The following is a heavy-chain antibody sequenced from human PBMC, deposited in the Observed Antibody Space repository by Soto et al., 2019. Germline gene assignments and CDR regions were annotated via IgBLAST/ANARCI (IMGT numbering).Heavy chain of an antibody. CDR2: ITTYNGNT. CDR1: RYIFTNYG. CDR3: ARRRFFCGGDCNFYGMDV. V-gene: IGHV1-18*01. J-gene: IGHJ6*02. D-gene: IGHD2-21*02. Sequence: ASVKVSCKAVRYIFTNYGVSWVRQAPGQGLEWMGWITTYNGNTEYAQKFQGRVTMTTDASTSTAYMELGSLRAEDTAVYYCARRRFFCGGDCNFYGMDVWGQGTTVTVSS.